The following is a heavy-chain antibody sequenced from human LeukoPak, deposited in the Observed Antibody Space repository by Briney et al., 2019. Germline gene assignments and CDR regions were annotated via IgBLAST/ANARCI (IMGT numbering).Heavy chain of an antibody. CDR3: ARGLAYCGGDCSPFDY. Sequence: ASVKVSCKASGYTFTGYYMHWVRQAPGQGLEWMGWINPNSGGTNYAQKFQGWVTMTRDTSISTAYMELGRLRSDDTAVYYCARGLAYCGGDCSPFDYWGQGTLVTVSS. J-gene: IGHJ4*02. CDR2: INPNSGGT. CDR1: GYTFTGYY. D-gene: IGHD2-21*02. V-gene: IGHV1-2*04.